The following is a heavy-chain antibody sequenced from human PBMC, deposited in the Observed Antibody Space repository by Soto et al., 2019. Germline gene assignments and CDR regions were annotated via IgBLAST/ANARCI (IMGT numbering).Heavy chain of an antibody. J-gene: IGHJ6*03. CDR2: ISGSGGST. Sequence: GRSLRLSCAASGFTFSSYAMSWVRQAPGKGLEWVSAISGSGGSTYYADSVKGRFTISRDNSKNTLYLQMNSLRAEDTAVYYCAKAGSDIVVVVAALLGYMDVWGKGTTVTVSS. CDR1: GFTFSSYA. D-gene: IGHD2-15*01. V-gene: IGHV3-23*01. CDR3: AKAGSDIVVVVAALLGYMDV.